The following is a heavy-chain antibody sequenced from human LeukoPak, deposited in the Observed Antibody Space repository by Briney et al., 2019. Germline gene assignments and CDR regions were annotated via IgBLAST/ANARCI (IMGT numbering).Heavy chain of an antibody. D-gene: IGHD5-18*01. J-gene: IGHJ5*02. CDR2: INAGNGNT. V-gene: IGHV1-3*01. CDR3: AREYRGYSYGRNWFDP. Sequence: GASVKVSCKASGYTFTSYAMHWVRQAPGQRLEWMGWINAGNGNTKYSQKFQGRVTITRDTSASTAHMELSSLRSEDTAVYYCAREYRGYSYGRNWFDPWGQGTLVTVSS. CDR1: GYTFTSYA.